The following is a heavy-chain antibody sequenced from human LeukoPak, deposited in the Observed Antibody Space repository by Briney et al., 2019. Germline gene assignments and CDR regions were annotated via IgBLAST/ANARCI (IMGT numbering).Heavy chain of an antibody. CDR1: GFTFSNYF. CDR3: ARDRSKCMDV. V-gene: IGHV3-30-3*01. Sequence: GGSLRLSCAASGFTFSNYFMYWVRQAPGKGLEWVAVVSNDGNNKQYTNSVKGRFTISRDNSKNTLYLEMDSLRTEDTAVYYCARDRSKCMDVWGQGTTVTVSS. J-gene: IGHJ6*02. CDR2: VSNDGNNK. D-gene: IGHD3-10*01.